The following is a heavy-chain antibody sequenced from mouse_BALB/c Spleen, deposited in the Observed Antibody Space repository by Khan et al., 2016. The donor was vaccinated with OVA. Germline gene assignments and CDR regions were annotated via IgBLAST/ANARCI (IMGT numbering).Heavy chain of an antibody. Sequence: EVQLQESGPGLVNPSQSLSLTCTVTGYSITSGYAWSWIRQFPGNKLEWMGYISYSGSTSYNPSLRSRISITRDTSKNQFFLQLNSVTTEDTATYYCARKNYYGYAMDYWGQGTSVTVSS. CDR1: GYSITSGYA. J-gene: IGHJ4*01. CDR2: ISYSGST. CDR3: ARKNYYGYAMDY. D-gene: IGHD1-1*01. V-gene: IGHV3-2*02.